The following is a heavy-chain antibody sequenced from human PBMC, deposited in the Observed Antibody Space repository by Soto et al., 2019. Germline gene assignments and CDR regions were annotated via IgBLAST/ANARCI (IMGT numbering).Heavy chain of an antibody. Sequence: GGSLRLSCAASGFTFSSYWMHWVRQAPGKGLVWLSRIDTDGSTTKYADSVKGRFTISRDNAKNTVYLQMSSLRAEDTAVYFCARSAVHSQLYGEDVWGQGTPVTVSS. V-gene: IGHV3-74*03. CDR2: IDTDGSTT. D-gene: IGHD2-21*01. J-gene: IGHJ6*02. CDR1: GFTFSSYW. CDR3: ARSAVHSQLYGEDV.